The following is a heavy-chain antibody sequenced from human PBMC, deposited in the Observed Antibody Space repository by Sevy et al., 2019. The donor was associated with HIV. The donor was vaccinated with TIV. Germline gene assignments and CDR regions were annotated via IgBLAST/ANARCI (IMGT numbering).Heavy chain of an antibody. J-gene: IGHJ3*02. CDR1: GGSISSYY. CDR2: IYYSGST. Sequence: SETLSLTCTVSGGSISSYYWRWIRQPPGKGLEWIGYIYYSGSTNYNPSLKSRVTISVDTSKNQFSLKLSSVTAADTAVYYCARAGALITMIVVGPLRRGGAFDIWGQGTMVTVSS. D-gene: IGHD3-22*01. V-gene: IGHV4-59*13. CDR3: ARAGALITMIVVGPLRRGGAFDI.